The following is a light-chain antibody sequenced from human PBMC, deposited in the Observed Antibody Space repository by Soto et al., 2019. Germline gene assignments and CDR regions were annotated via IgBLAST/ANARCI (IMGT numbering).Light chain of an antibody. CDR3: SSYAGSYVV. CDR1: STDVGGYNY. J-gene: IGLJ2*01. CDR2: EVS. V-gene: IGLV2-14*01. Sequence: QSVLTQPASVSGSPGQSIAISCTGTSTDVGGYNYVSWYQQHPGKAPKLMIYEVSNRPSGVSNRFSGAKSGNTASLTISGLQAEDEADYYCSSYAGSYVVFGGGTKLTVL.